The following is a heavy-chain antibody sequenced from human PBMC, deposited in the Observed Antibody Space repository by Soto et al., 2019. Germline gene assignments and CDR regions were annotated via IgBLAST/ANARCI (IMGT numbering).Heavy chain of an antibody. CDR1: GYSFTIYC. CDR3: ARHPYDSSGYYWRYYYGMDV. Sequence: GESLKMSCNGSGYSFTIYCISLVLQMPGKGLDWMGRIDPSDSYTNYSPSFQGHVTISADKSISTAYLQWSSLKASDTAMYYCARHPYDSSGYYWRYYYGMDVWGQGTTVTVSS. J-gene: IGHJ6*02. D-gene: IGHD3-22*01. V-gene: IGHV5-10-1*01. CDR2: IDPSDSYT.